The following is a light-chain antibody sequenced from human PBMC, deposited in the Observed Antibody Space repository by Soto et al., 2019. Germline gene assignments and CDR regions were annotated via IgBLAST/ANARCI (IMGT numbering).Light chain of an antibody. CDR3: HQRNNWPYT. V-gene: IGKV3D-20*02. CDR1: QSVSSNN. CDR2: GAS. Sequence: EIVLTQSPGTLSLSPGERATLSCRASQSVSSNNLAWYQQRPGQAPRVVIYGASTRATGIPERFSGSGSGTDFTLTISRLEPEDFAVYYCHQRNNWPYTFGQGTKLEI. J-gene: IGKJ2*01.